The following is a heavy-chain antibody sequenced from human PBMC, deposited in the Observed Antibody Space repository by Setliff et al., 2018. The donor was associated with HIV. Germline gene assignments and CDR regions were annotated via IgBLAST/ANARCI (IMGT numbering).Heavy chain of an antibody. Sequence: GGSLRLSCEASGFSFSTNAMGWVRQAPGKGLEWVGRISSKETGGTTEYAAPVKGRFTISRDDSKNSVFLQMNSLKTEDTAKYYCTRSKWGSGFDYWGQGTLVTVSS. D-gene: IGHD1-26*01. CDR1: GFSFSTNA. V-gene: IGHV3-15*01. CDR2: ISSKETGGTT. CDR3: TRSKWGSGFDY. J-gene: IGHJ4*02.